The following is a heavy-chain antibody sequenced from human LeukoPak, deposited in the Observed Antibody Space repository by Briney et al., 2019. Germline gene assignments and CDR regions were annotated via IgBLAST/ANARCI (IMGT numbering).Heavy chain of an antibody. V-gene: IGHV4-34*01. CDR1: GFTFSSYA. CDR2: INHSGST. D-gene: IGHD3-10*01. J-gene: IGHJ4*02. Sequence: GSLRLSCAASGFTFSSYAMNWVRQAPGKGLEWIGEINHSGSTNYNPSLKSRVTISVDTSKNQFSLKLSSVTAADTAVYYCARGRRYYGSGSHYYFDYWGQGTLVTVSS. CDR3: ARGRRYYGSGSHYYFDY.